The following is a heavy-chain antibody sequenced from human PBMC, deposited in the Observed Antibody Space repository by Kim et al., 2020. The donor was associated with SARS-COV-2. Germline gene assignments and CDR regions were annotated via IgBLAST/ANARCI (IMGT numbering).Heavy chain of an antibody. CDR1: GYTFTSYA. CDR3: ARDRTRLKRDDAFDI. Sequence: ASVKVSCKASGYTFTSYAMHWVRQAPGQRLEWMGWINAGNGNTKYSQKFQGRVTITRDTSASTAYMELSSLRSEDTAVYYCARDRTRLKRDDAFDIWGQGPMATVSS. J-gene: IGHJ3*02. V-gene: IGHV1-3*01. D-gene: IGHD1-1*01. CDR2: INAGNGNT.